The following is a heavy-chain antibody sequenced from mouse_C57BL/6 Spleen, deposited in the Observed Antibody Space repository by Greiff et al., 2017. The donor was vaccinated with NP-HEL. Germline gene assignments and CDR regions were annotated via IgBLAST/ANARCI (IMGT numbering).Heavy chain of an antibody. CDR2: IWTGGGT. D-gene: IGHD2-1*01. J-gene: IGHJ4*01. CDR3: ARKRYGNLYYYAMDY. CDR1: GFSLTSYA. V-gene: IGHV2-9-1*01. Sequence: VQLQQSGPGLVAPSQSLSITCTVSGFSLTSYAISWVRQPPGKGLEWLGVIWTGGGTNYNSALKSRLSISKDNSKSQVFLKMNSLQTDDTARYYCARKRYGNLYYYAMDYWGQGTSVTVSS.